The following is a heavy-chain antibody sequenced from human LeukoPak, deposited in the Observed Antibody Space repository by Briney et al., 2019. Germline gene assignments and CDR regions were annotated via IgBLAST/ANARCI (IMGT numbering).Heavy chain of an antibody. CDR3: ARGWGDYSIFFDY. CDR2: INHSGST. D-gene: IGHD4-11*01. J-gene: IGHJ4*02. Sequence: SETLSLTCAVYGGSFSGYYWSWIRQPPGKGLEWIGEINHSGSTNYNPSLKSRVTISVDTSKNQFSLKLSSVTAADTAVYHCARGWGDYSIFFDYWGQGTLVTVSS. CDR1: GGSFSGYY. V-gene: IGHV4-34*01.